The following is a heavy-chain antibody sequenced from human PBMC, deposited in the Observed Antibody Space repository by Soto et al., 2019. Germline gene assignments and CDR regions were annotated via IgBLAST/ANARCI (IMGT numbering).Heavy chain of an antibody. D-gene: IGHD3-16*01. J-gene: IGHJ6*02. Sequence: PGGSLRLSCAASGFRFSDYDMSWVRQAPGKGLEWVSAISGGGDVTYYADSVKGRFTISRDNSKNTLYLQMNSLRAEDTAIYYCANRDTSMINRYYYGMDVWGQGTTVTVSS. CDR3: ANRDTSMINRYYYGMDV. V-gene: IGHV3-23*01. CDR1: GFRFSDYD. CDR2: ISGGGDVT.